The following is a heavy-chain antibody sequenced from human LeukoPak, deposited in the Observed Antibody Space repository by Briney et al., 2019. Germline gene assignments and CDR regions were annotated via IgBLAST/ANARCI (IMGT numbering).Heavy chain of an antibody. Sequence: SETLSLTCAVCGGSFSGYYWSWIRQPPGKGLEWIGEINHSGSTNYNPSLKSRVTISVDTSKNQFSLKLSSVTAADTAVYYCARALEDLDYWGQGTLVTVSS. CDR1: GGSFSGYY. CDR2: INHSGST. J-gene: IGHJ4*02. D-gene: IGHD3-16*02. V-gene: IGHV4-34*01. CDR3: ARALEDLDY.